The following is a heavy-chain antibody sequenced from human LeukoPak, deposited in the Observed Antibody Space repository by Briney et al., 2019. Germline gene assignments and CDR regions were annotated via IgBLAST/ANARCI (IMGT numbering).Heavy chain of an antibody. Sequence: PSETLSLTCTVSGGSISSSSYYWGWIRQPPGKGLEWIGSIYYSGSTYYNPSLKSRVTISVDTSKNQFSLKLSSVTAADTAVYYCARKYSGSYFWGAFDIWGQGTMVTVSS. J-gene: IGHJ3*02. D-gene: IGHD1-26*01. CDR3: ARKYSGSYFWGAFDI. CDR2: IYYSGST. CDR1: GGSISSSSYY. V-gene: IGHV4-39*07.